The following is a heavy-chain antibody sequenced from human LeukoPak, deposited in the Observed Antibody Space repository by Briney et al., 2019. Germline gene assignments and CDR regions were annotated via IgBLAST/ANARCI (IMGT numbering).Heavy chain of an antibody. CDR2: IKSTASGGTI. D-gene: IGHD3-3*01. CDR1: GFIVTDAW. V-gene: IGHV3-15*01. Sequence: SGGSPRLSCAPSGFIVTDAWMSWVRQAPGKGLEWVGRIKSTASGGTIDYAAPVKGRFTISRDDSKNTLYLQMNSLKTEDTAVYYCTTPYYDFWSGYYPMDVWGKGTTVTVSS. J-gene: IGHJ6*04. CDR3: TTPYYDFWSGYYPMDV.